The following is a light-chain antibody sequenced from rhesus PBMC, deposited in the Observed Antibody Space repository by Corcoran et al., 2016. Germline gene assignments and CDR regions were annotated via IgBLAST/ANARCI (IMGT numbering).Light chain of an antibody. V-gene: IGKV1-21*01. J-gene: IGKJ1*01. CDR3: QQHHTIPRT. CDR1: QDTSIW. CDR2: KAS. Sequence: DIQMTQSPSSLSASVGDRVTITCRASQDTSIWLVWYQQIPGKAPKLLIYKASTLKSGVPSRFSGSGSGTEFNFPIHSLQPEDFATYYCQQHHTIPRTFGQGTKVEIK.